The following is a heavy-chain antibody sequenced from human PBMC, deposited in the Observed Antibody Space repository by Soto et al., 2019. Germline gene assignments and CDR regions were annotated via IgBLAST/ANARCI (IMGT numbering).Heavy chain of an antibody. CDR2: IIPIFGTT. CDR1: GGTFSRYA. V-gene: IGHV1-69*13. CDR3: ARGVLTTVTTWWFDP. Sequence: SVKVSCKDSGGTFSRYAISWVRQAPGQGREWMGGIIPIFGTTNYAQKFQGRVTITADESTRTDYMELGSLRSEDTAVYYCARGVLTTVTTWWFDPWGQGTLVTVSS. J-gene: IGHJ5*02. D-gene: IGHD4-17*01.